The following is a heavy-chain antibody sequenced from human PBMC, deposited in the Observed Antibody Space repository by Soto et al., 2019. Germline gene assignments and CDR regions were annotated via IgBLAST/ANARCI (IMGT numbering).Heavy chain of an antibody. CDR1: GLSLSTGKLG. Sequence: SGPALVNPTETLTLTCTVSGLSLSTGKLGVSWIRQPPGKALEWLAHIFSNDDKSYSTSLRSRVTISKDTSRSQVVLTMTNMDPLDSGTSYCALIKDCSRTDCYLASFDPWGQGTLVTVSS. V-gene: IGHV2-26*01. D-gene: IGHD2-2*01. J-gene: IGHJ5*02. CDR3: ALIKDCSRTDCYLASFDP. CDR2: IFSNDDK.